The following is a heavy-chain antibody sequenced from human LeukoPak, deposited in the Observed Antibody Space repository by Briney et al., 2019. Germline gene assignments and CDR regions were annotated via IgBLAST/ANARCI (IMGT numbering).Heavy chain of an antibody. CDR3: AKDLEAAMVPYFDY. V-gene: IGHV3-23*01. Sequence: GGSLRLSCAASGFTFSSYAMSGVRQAPGKGLEWVSAISGSGGSTYYADSVKGRFTISRDNSKNTLYLQMNSLRAEDTAVYYCAKDLEAAMVPYFDYWGQGTLVTVSS. CDR2: ISGSGGST. D-gene: IGHD5-18*01. CDR1: GFTFSSYA. J-gene: IGHJ4*02.